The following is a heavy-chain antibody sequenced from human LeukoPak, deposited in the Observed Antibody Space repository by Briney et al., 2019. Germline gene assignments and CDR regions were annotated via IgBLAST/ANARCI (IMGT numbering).Heavy chain of an antibody. Sequence: GGSLRLSCAASGSTFSDYYMSWIRQAPGKGLEWVSYISSSGSTIYYADSVKGRFTISRDNAKNSLYLQMNSLRAEDTAVYYCAREYYGDYDYYYGMDVWGQGTTVTVSS. CDR1: GSTFSDYY. CDR3: AREYYGDYDYYYGMDV. J-gene: IGHJ6*02. D-gene: IGHD4-17*01. CDR2: ISSSGSTI. V-gene: IGHV3-11*01.